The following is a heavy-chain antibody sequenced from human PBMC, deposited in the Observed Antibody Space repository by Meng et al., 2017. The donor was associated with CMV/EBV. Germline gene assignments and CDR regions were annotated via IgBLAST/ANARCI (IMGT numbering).Heavy chain of an antibody. J-gene: IGHJ4*02. Sequence: QVQLQESGPVLVKPSQTLSLPCTVSGGSISSGDYYWSWIRQPPGKGLEWIGYIYYSGSTYYNPSLKSRVTISVDTSKNQFSLKLSSVTAADTAVYYCARVTSRVAGAFDYWGQGTLVTVSS. CDR3: ARVTSRVAGAFDY. V-gene: IGHV4-30-4*08. CDR2: IYYSGST. CDR1: GGSISSGDYY. D-gene: IGHD1-14*01.